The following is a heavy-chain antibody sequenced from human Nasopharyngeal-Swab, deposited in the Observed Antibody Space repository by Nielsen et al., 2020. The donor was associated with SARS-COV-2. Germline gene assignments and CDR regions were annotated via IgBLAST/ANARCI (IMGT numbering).Heavy chain of an antibody. CDR2: NYTSGRT. Sequence: SETLSLTCPLSGGSISSYYWSWIRQPPGKGLEWIGYNYTSGRTNYNPTLKSRVTISVDTSTNQFSLKLSSVTAADTAVYYCARGFDYWGQGTLVTVSS. CDR3: ARGFDY. V-gene: IGHV4-59*13. J-gene: IGHJ4*02. CDR1: GGSISSYY.